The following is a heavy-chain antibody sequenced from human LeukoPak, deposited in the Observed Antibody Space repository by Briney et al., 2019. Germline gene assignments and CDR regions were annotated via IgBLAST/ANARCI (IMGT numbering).Heavy chain of an antibody. CDR3: ARDEGGSVVPAAMPDDY. Sequence: ASVKVSCKASGYTFTGYYMHWVRQAPGQGLEWMGWINPNSGGTNYAQKFQGRVTMTRDTSTSTVYMELSSLRSEDTAVYYCARDEGGSVVPAAMPDDYWGQGTLVTVSS. CDR1: GYTFTGYY. D-gene: IGHD2-2*01. V-gene: IGHV1-2*02. J-gene: IGHJ4*02. CDR2: INPNSGGT.